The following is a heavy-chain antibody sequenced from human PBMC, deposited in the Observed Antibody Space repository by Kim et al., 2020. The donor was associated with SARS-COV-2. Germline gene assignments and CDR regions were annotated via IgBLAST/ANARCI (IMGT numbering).Heavy chain of an antibody. V-gene: IGHV3-9*01. CDR2: ISWNSGSI. J-gene: IGHJ4*02. Sequence: GGSLRLSCAASGFTFDDYAMHWVRQAPGKGLEWVSGISWNSGSIGYADSVKGRFTISRDNAKNSLYLQMNSLRAEDTALYYCAKDYGSGSYWVFDYWGQGTLVTVSS. CDR1: GFTFDDYA. CDR3: AKDYGSGSYWVFDY. D-gene: IGHD3-10*01.